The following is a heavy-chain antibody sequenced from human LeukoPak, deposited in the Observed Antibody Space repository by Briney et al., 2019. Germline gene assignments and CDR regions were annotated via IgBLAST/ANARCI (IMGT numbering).Heavy chain of an antibody. CDR1: GFTFSRYW. J-gene: IGHJ4*02. D-gene: IGHD3-16*01. V-gene: IGHV3-7*05. CDR2: IQEDGSAK. Sequence: GGSLTLSCVASGFTFSRYWMNWVRQAPGKGLEWVANIQEDGSAKYYADSVKGRFTISRDNAKNSLYLLLNSLRVEGTAVYYCMGGRAADYWGQGTLVTVSS. CDR3: MGGRAADY.